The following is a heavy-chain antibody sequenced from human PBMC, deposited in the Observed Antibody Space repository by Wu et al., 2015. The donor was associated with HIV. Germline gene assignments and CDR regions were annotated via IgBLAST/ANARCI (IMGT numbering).Heavy chain of an antibody. J-gene: IGHJ4*02. D-gene: IGHD5-18*01. CDR3: ARDGGRGYNYASLDY. Sequence: QVQLVQSGAEVKKPGASVTVSCKASGYIFTTYYMHWVRQAPGQGLEWMGIINPSGGSTTYTQKFQGRVTMTKDTSTRTVYMKLSGLRSEDTAIYYCARDGGRGYNYASLDYWRQGTLITVSS. CDR2: INPSGGST. CDR1: GYIFTTYY. V-gene: IGHV1-46*01.